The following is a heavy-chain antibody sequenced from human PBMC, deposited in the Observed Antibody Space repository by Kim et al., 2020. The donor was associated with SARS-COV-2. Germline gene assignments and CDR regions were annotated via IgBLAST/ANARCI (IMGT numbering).Heavy chain of an antibody. CDR1: GGSISSSSYY. V-gene: IGHV4-39*01. J-gene: IGHJ4*02. CDR3: ARHSRIVVVPAAIQA. D-gene: IGHD2-2*01. Sequence: SETLSLTCTVSGGSISSSSYYWGWIRQPPGKGLEWIGSIYYSGSNYYNPSLKSRVTISVDTSKNQFSLKLSSVTAADTAVYYCARHSRIVVVPAAIQAWGQGILVTVSS. CDR2: IYYSGSN.